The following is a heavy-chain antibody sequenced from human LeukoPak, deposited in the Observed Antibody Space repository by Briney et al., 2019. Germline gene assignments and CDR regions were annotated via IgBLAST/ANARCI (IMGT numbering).Heavy chain of an antibody. CDR3: VSGSLQSGYNFDY. J-gene: IGHJ4*02. V-gene: IGHV3-7*01. CDR2: INHNGNVN. CDR1: GFTFSSYW. Sequence: GGSLRLSCAASGFTFSSYWMNWARQAPGKGLEWVASINHNGNVNYYVDSVKGRFTISRDNAKNTLYLQMNSLRAEDTAVYYCVSGSLQSGYNFDYWGQGALVTVSS. D-gene: IGHD3-3*01.